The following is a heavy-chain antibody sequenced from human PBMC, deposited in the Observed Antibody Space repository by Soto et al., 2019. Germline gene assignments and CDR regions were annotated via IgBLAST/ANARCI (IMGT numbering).Heavy chain of an antibody. Sequence: GGSLRLSCAASGFTFSSYGMHWVRQAPGKGLEWVAVISYDGSNKYYADSVKGRFTISRDNSKNTLYLQMNSLRAEDTAVYYCAKDVVVGATTGLGDYYYYYGMDVWGQGTTVTVSS. V-gene: IGHV3-30*18. J-gene: IGHJ6*02. CDR1: GFTFSSYG. D-gene: IGHD1-26*01. CDR2: ISYDGSNK. CDR3: AKDVVVGATTGLGDYYYYYGMDV.